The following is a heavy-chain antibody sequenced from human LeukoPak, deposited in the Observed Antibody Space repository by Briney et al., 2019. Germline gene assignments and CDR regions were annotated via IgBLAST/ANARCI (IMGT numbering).Heavy chain of an antibody. J-gene: IGHJ5*02. CDR3: ARSSGWYGWFDP. Sequence: GGSLRLSCAASGFTFNTYSLNWVRQAPGKGLEWVSSISSGHSYIDYADSVKGRFTISRDNARNSLYLQMNSQRAEDTAVYYCARSSGWYGWFDPWGQGTLVTVSS. CDR2: ISSGHSYI. V-gene: IGHV3-21*01. CDR1: GFTFNTYS. D-gene: IGHD6-19*01.